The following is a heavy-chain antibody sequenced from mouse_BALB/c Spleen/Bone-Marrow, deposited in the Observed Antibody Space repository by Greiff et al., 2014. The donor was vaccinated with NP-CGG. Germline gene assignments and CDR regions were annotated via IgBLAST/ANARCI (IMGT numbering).Heavy chain of an antibody. CDR2: INPGSGDT. D-gene: IGHD4-1*01. CDR1: GYAFTTYL. Sequence: VQLQQSGAELVRPGTSVKVSCKASGYAFTTYLIEWVKQRPGQGLEWIGVINPGSGDTHYNEKFKDKATLTADESSSTAYMQLSSLTSDDSAVYFCARNANWLFTYWGQGTLVTVSA. V-gene: IGHV1-54*01. CDR3: ARNANWLFTY. J-gene: IGHJ3*01.